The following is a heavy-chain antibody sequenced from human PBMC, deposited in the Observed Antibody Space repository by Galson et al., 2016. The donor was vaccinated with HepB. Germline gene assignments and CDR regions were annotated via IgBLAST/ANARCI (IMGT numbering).Heavy chain of an antibody. CDR1: GFTFSGYA. D-gene: IGHD3/OR15-3a*01. CDR3: TRPLRGDFWTGYPFEY. V-gene: IGHV3-30-3*01. CDR2: ISYDGSNK. Sequence: SLRLSCAVSGFTFSGYAIHWVRQAPGKGLEWVAIISYDGSNKHYADSVKGRFTISRDNSKNALYLQMNSLSTEDTAVYYCTRPLRGDFWTGYPFEYWGQGALVTVA. J-gene: IGHJ4*02.